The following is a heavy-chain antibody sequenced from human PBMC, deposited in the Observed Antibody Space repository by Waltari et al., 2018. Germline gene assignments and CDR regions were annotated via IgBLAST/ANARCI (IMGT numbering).Heavy chain of an antibody. CDR3: AHSRSPFYYYYYYMDV. CDR2: IYWNDDK. V-gene: IGHV2-5*01. CDR1: GFSLTTRGVA. Sequence: QITLRESGPTLLKPTQTLTLTCTFSGFSLTTRGVAVGWIRQPPGKALEWLALIYWNDDKRYSPSLESRLTITKDTSRNQVVLTMTNVDPVDTATYFCAHSRSPFYYYYYYMDVWGTGTTVTVSS. J-gene: IGHJ6*03.